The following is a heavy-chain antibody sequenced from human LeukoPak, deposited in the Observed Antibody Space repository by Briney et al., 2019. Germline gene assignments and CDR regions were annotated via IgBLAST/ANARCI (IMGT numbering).Heavy chain of an antibody. J-gene: IGHJ4*02. CDR1: GGSFSGYY. V-gene: IGHV4-59*08. D-gene: IGHD2-21*02. Sequence: PSETLSLTCAVYGGSFSGYYWSWIRQPPGKGLEWIGYIHYSGSTNYNPSLKSRVTVSVDTSRDQFSLKLSSVTAADTAVYYCARHAYCGGDCYLLDYWGQGTLVTVSS. CDR3: ARHAYCGGDCYLLDY. CDR2: IHYSGST.